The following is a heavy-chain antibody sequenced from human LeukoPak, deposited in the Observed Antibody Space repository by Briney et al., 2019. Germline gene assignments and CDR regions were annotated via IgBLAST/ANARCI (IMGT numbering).Heavy chain of an antibody. D-gene: IGHD2-2*01. CDR2: IRYDGSNK. CDR1: GYTLTELS. Sequence: SCKVSGYTLTELSMHWVRQAPGKGLEWVAFIRYDGSNKYYADSVKGRFTISRDNSKNTLYLQMNSLRAEDTAVYYCAKGLGYCSSTSCPNYYYYYMDVWGKGTTVTVSS. CDR3: AKGLGYCSSTSCPNYYYYYMDV. J-gene: IGHJ6*03. V-gene: IGHV3-30*02.